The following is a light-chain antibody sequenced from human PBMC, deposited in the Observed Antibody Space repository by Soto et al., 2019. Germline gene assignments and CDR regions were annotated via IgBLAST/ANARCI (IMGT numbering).Light chain of an antibody. CDR2: DAS. Sequence: DIQMIQSPSSLSASVGDRVTITCQASQEISNYLNWYQQKPGKAPKLLIYDASNLERGVPSRFSVRGSGTDFTFTISSLQSADFATYYFQPYDRVPRTFGRGTKVEIK. V-gene: IGKV1-33*01. CDR1: QEISNY. CDR3: QPYDRVPRT. J-gene: IGKJ1*01.